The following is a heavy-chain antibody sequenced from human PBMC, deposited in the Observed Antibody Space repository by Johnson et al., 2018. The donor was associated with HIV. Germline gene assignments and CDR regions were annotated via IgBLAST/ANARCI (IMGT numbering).Heavy chain of an antibody. Sequence: QVQLVESGGGLVKPGGSLRLSCAASGFTFSDYYMSWIRQAPGKGLEWVSYISSSGSTIYYADSVKGRFTISRDNDKKSLYLQMNSLRVEDTAVYYCAKCIWGSSLIDAFDIWGQGTTVTVSS. CDR1: GFTFSDYY. J-gene: IGHJ3*02. CDR3: AKCIWGSSLIDAFDI. CDR2: ISSSGSTI. V-gene: IGHV3-11*04. D-gene: IGHD6-13*01.